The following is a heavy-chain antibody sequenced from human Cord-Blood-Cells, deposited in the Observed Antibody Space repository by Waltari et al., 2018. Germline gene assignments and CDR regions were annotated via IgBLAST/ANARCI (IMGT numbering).Heavy chain of an antibody. D-gene: IGHD3-10*01. V-gene: IGHV1-3*01. CDR2: INAGNGNT. Sequence: QVQLVQSGAEVKKPGASVKVSCKASGYTFTSSATHWVRQAPGQRLEWMEWINAGNGNTKYSQKFQGRVTITRDTSASTAYMELSSLRSEDTAVYYCARIVGRGFDYWGQGTLVTVSS. J-gene: IGHJ4*02. CDR1: GYTFTSSA. CDR3: ARIVGRGFDY.